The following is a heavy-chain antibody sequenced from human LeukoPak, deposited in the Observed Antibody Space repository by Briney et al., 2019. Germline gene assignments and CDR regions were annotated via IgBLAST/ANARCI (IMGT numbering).Heavy chain of an antibody. J-gene: IGHJ6*02. CDR3: AKHYYDSSGYWPYYYYYGMDV. Sequence: GGSLRLSCAASGFTFSSYSMNWVRQAPGKGLEWVSYISSSSSTIYYADSVKGRFTISRDNSKNTLYLQMNSLRAEDTAVYYCAKHYYDSSGYWPYYYYYGMDVWGQGTTVTVSS. CDR1: GFTFSSYS. D-gene: IGHD3-22*01. CDR2: ISSSSSTI. V-gene: IGHV3-48*01.